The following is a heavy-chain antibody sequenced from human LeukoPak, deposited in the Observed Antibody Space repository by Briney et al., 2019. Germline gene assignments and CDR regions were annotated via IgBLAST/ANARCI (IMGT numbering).Heavy chain of an antibody. CDR2: INHSGST. V-gene: IGHV4-34*01. J-gene: IGHJ3*02. Sequence: SETLSLTCAVYGGSFSGYYWSWIRQPSGKGLEWIGEINHSGSTNYNPSLKSRVTISVDTSKNQFSLKLSSVTAADTAVYYCARTSSSDAFDIWGQGTMVTVSS. D-gene: IGHD6-13*01. CDR3: ARTSSSDAFDI. CDR1: GGSFSGYY.